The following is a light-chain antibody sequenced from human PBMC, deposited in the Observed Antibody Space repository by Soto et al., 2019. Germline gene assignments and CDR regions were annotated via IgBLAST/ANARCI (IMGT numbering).Light chain of an antibody. J-gene: IGKJ1*01. V-gene: IGKV1-5*03. CDR2: KAS. CDR1: QSVSRW. Sequence: DIQMTQSPSTLSASVGDRVTITFRASQSVSRWLAWYKQKPGEAPKLMIYKASNLESGVSSRFSGSGSGTEFTLTISSLQPDDSATYYCQQYDVYSPWMFGQGTKVDIK. CDR3: QQYDVYSPWM.